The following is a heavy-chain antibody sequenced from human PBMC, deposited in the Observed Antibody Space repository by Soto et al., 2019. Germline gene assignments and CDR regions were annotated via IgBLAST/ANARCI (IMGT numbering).Heavy chain of an antibody. CDR2: IYWDDDK. J-gene: IGHJ3*02. V-gene: IGHV2-5*02. D-gene: IGHD3-22*01. CDR3: AHYLGGYKYYYDSSGYPHHDAFDI. CDR1: RFSLSTSGVG. Sequence: QITLKESGPTLVKPTQTLTLTCTFSRFSLSTSGVGVGWIRQPPGKALEWLALIYWDDDKRYSPSLKSRLTITKDTSKNQVVLTMTNMDPVDTATYYCAHYLGGYKYYYDSSGYPHHDAFDIWGQGTMVTVSS.